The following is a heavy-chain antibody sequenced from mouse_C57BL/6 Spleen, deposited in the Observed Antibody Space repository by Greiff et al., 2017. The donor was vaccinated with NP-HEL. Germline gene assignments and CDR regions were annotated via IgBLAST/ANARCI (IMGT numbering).Heavy chain of an antibody. CDR2: IYPGSGST. CDR3: GRWDYYDYDVDY. CDR1: GYTFTSYW. J-gene: IGHJ2*01. V-gene: IGHV1-55*01. Sequence: QVQLQQPGAELVKPGASVKMSCKASGYTFTSYWITWVKQRPGQGLEWIGDIYPGSGSTNYNEKFKSKATLTVDTSSSTAYMQLSSLTSEDSAVYYCGRWDYYDYDVDYWGQGTTLTVSS. D-gene: IGHD2-4*01.